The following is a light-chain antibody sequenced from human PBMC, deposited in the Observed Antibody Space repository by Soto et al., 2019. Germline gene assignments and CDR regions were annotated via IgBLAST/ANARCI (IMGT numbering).Light chain of an antibody. CDR1: SSDVGKYSY. CDR2: EVS. J-gene: IGLJ3*02. Sequence: QSVLTQPASVSGSPGQSIAISCTGTSSDVGKYSYVSWFQQYPGNAPKLMIYEVSNRPSGVSNRFSGSKSGNTASLIISGLQGEDEADYYCSSFTTSSTWVFGGGTKLTVL. V-gene: IGLV2-14*01. CDR3: SSFTTSSTWV.